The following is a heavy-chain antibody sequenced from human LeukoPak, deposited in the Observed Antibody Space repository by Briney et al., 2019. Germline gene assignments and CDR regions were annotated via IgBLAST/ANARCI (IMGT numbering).Heavy chain of an antibody. V-gene: IGHV3-21*01. CDR1: GFTFSSYE. Sequence: GGSLRLSCAASGFTFSSYEMNWVRQAPGKGLEWVSSISSSSTYIYYADSVKGRFTISRDNTKKSLFLQMNSLRAEDTAVYYCARVEGHCSGGSCYNYYFDLWGRGTLVTVSS. D-gene: IGHD2-15*01. CDR2: ISSSSTYI. CDR3: ARVEGHCSGGSCYNYYFDL. J-gene: IGHJ2*01.